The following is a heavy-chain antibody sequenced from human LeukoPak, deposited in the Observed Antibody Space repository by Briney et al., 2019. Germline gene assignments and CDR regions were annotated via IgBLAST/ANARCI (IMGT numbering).Heavy chain of an antibody. D-gene: IGHD2-15*01. J-gene: IGHJ4*02. V-gene: IGHV1-69*05. Sequence: SVKVSCKASGGTFSSYAISWVRQAPGQGLEWMGRIIPIFGTANYAQKFQGRVTITTDESTRTAYMELSSLRSEDTAVYYCARDPLLGYCSGGSCYAIDYWGQGTLVTVSS. CDR3: ARDPLLGYCSGGSCYAIDY. CDR2: IIPIFGTA. CDR1: GGTFSSYA.